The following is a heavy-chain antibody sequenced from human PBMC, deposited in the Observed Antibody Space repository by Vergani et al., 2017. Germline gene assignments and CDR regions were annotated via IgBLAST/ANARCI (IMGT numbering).Heavy chain of an antibody. D-gene: IGHD3-3*01. Sequence: QVQLQESGPGLLKPSETLSLTCTVSGGSFTSYYWSWIRQPPGKGLEWIGYIYYSGITTYNPSLNSRFTISVDTSRNQFSRKLSSVTAADTAMYYCARVGVAYDFWSGYIPYDWFDPWGQGTLVTVSS. V-gene: IGHV4-59*01. CDR3: ARVGVAYDFWSGYIPYDWFDP. CDR1: GGSFTSYY. CDR2: IYYSGIT. J-gene: IGHJ5*02.